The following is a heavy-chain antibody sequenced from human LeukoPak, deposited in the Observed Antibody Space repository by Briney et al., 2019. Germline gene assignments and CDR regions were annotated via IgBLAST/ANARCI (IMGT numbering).Heavy chain of an antibody. J-gene: IGHJ4*02. D-gene: IGHD3-10*01. V-gene: IGHV3-21*01. CDR3: ARSGHVGSSDY. CDR1: GFTFSSYS. CDR2: ISSSSSYI. Sequence: GGSLRLSCATSGFTFSSYSMNWVRQAPGKGLEWVSSISSSSSYIYYADSVKGRFTISRDNAKNSLYLQMNSLRAEDTAVYYCARSGHVGSSDYWGQGTLVTVSS.